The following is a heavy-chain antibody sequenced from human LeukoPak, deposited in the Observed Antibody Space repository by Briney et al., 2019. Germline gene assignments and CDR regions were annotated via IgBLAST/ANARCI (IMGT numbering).Heavy chain of an antibody. CDR1: GCTFTSYG. V-gene: IGHV1-18*01. CDR2: ISAYNGNT. Sequence: ASVKVSCKASGCTFTSYGISWVRQAPGQGLEWMGWISAYNGNTNYAQKLQGRVTMTTDTSTSTAYMELRSLRSDDTAVYYCARRDQTAGTVDYWGQGTLVTVSS. CDR3: ARRDQTAGTVDY. J-gene: IGHJ4*02. D-gene: IGHD6-13*01.